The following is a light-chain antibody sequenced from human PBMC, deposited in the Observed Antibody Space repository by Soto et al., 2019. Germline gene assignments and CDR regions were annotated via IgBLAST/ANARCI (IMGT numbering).Light chain of an antibody. Sequence: QSALAQPRSVSGSPGQSVTISCTGTSNDVGGYNYVSWYQQHPGKAPKFLIYDVTKRPSGVPGRFSGSKSGNTASLTISGLQAEDEADYYCCSYAADSYTLIFGGGTKLTVL. J-gene: IGLJ2*01. CDR1: SNDVGGYNY. V-gene: IGLV2-11*01. CDR3: CSYAADSYTLI. CDR2: DVT.